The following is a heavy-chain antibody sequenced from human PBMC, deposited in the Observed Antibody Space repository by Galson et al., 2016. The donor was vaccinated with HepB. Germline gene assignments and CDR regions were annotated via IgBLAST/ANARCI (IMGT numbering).Heavy chain of an antibody. J-gene: IGHJ4*02. CDR3: ARHAMRETAAGPGYFVF. Sequence: ETLSLTCYVSGGSIRSNRYYWGWIRQPPGKGLEWIGSIYNSGTTSYSPSLQSRIPMSVATSNDHFALKLRSVTAPDTAVYYCARHAMRETAAGPGYFVFWGQGKPVTVSS. CDR1: GGSIRSNRYY. V-gene: IGHV4-39*01. D-gene: IGHD6-13*01. CDR2: IYNSGTT.